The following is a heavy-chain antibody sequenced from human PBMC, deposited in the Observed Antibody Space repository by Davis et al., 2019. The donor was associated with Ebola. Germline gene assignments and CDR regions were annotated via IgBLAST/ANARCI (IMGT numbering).Heavy chain of an antibody. CDR2: INQDGSAE. D-gene: IGHD3-10*01. Sequence: PGGSLRLSCAASGFTFSTYWMNWVRQAPGKGLEWVANINQDGSAEYYVDSVKGRFTISRDNSDNTLYLQMNSLRAEDTAVYYCAQEYCSNSGSYCTYFDHWGQGTLVTVSS. CDR1: GFTFSTYW. J-gene: IGHJ4*02. CDR3: AQEYCSNSGSYCTYFDH. V-gene: IGHV3-7*01.